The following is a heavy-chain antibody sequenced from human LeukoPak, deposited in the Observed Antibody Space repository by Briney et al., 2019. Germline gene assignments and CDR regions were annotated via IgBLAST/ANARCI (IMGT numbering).Heavy chain of an antibody. J-gene: IGHJ1*01. Sequence: GRSLRLSCAASGFTFSSYAMHWVRQAPGKGLEWVAVISYDGSNKYYADSVKGRFTISRDNSKNTLYRQMNSLRAEDTAVYYCAREETSRGYDILTGYFRHWGQGTLVTVSS. D-gene: IGHD3-9*01. CDR2: ISYDGSNK. CDR1: GFTFSSYA. V-gene: IGHV3-30*04. CDR3: AREETSRGYDILTGYFRH.